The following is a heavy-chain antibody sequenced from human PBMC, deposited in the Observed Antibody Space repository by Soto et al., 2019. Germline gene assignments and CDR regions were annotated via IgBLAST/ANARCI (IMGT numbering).Heavy chain of an antibody. CDR1: GYTFTSYG. V-gene: IGHV1-18*01. CDR2: ISAYNGNT. Sequence: QVQLVQSGAEVKKPGASVKVSCKASGYTFTSYGISWVQQAPGQGLEWMGWISAYNGNTNYAQKLQGRVTMTTDTYKSKAYMELRRLRSDDTAVYYCARNQAQLIYSYYCGMDVWGQGNTVTVSS. J-gene: IGHJ6*02. D-gene: IGHD6-13*01. CDR3: ARNQAQLIYSYYCGMDV.